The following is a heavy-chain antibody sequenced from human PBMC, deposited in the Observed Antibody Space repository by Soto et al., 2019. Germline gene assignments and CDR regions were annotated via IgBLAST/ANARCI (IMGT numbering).Heavy chain of an antibody. CDR1: GYTFTSYG. J-gene: IGHJ5*02. CDR3: ARGKGYCTNGVCYTRGNWFDP. Sequence: QVQLVQSGAEVKKPGASVKVSCKASGYTFTSYGISWVRQAPGQGLEWMGWISAYNGNTNYAQKLQGRVTMTTDTSTSTAYMERRSLRSDDTAVYYCARGKGYCTNGVCYTRGNWFDPWGQGTLVTVSS. CDR2: ISAYNGNT. V-gene: IGHV1-18*01. D-gene: IGHD2-8*01.